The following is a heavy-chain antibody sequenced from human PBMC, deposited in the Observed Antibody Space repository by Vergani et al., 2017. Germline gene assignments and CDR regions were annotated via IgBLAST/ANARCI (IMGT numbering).Heavy chain of an antibody. D-gene: IGHD3-22*01. CDR2: INPSGGST. Sequence: QVQLVQSGAEVKKPGASVKVSCKASGYPFTSYYMHWVRQAPGQGLEWMGIINPSGGSTSYAQKFQGRVTMTRDTSTSTVYMELSSLRSEDTAVYYCARETEGSQYYYDSSVILWGQGTLVTVSS. CDR1: GYPFTSYY. J-gene: IGHJ4*02. V-gene: IGHV1-46*01. CDR3: ARETEGSQYYYDSSVIL.